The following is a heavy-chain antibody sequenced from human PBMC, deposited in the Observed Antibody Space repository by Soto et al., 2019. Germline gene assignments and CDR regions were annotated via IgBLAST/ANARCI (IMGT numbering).Heavy chain of an antibody. CDR2: IYYSGST. J-gene: IGHJ4*02. CDR3: ARQTTKMVYAVDY. CDR1: GGSISSSSYY. Sequence: SETLSLTCTVSGGSISSSSYYWGWIRQPPGKGLEWIGSIYYSGSTYYNPSLKSRVTISVDTSKNQFSLKLSSVTAADTAVYYCARQTTKMVYAVDYWGQGTLVTVSS. V-gene: IGHV4-39*01. D-gene: IGHD2-8*01.